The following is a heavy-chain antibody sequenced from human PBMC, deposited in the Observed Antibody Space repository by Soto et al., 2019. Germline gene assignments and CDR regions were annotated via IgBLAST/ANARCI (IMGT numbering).Heavy chain of an antibody. J-gene: IGHJ4*02. Sequence: PSETLSLTCTVSGGSVSSSSYYWGWIRQPPGKGLEWIGTIYYTGSTSYSPSLKSRVTISVDTSKTQFSLNLKSVTAAATAVYYSEGSRAGDYYFDYWGQGTLVTVSS. D-gene: IGHD3-10*01. CDR2: IYYTGST. CDR1: GGSVSSSSYY. V-gene: IGHV4-39*01. CDR3: EGSRAGDYYFDY.